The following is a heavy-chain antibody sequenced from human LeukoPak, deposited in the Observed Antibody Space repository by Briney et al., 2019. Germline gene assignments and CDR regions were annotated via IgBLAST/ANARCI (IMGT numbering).Heavy chain of an antibody. D-gene: IGHD6-13*01. CDR1: GLTFSTYA. V-gene: IGHV3-23*01. J-gene: IGHJ4*02. CDR2: ISGSSGTI. CDR3: ASPWYPQWK. Sequence: GGSLRLSCAASGLTFSTYAMSWVRQAPGKGLEWVSAISGSSGTIHYADSVKGRFTISRDNSKNTLYLQMNSLRVDDTAVYYCASPWYPQWKWGQGTLVTVSS.